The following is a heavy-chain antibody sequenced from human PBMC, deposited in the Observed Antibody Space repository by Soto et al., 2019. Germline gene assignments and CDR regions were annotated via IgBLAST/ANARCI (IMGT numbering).Heavy chain of an antibody. D-gene: IGHD3-22*01. V-gene: IGHV3-30*18. Sequence: PGGSLRLSCAASGFTLSSYGMHWVRQAPGKGLEWVAGISYDGSNKYYADSVKGRFAISRDNSKKTLYLQMDSLRVEDTAVYYCAKETWAHYDSSGYYPGVDYWGQGTLVTVSS. CDR3: AKETWAHYDSSGYYPGVDY. CDR2: ISYDGSNK. J-gene: IGHJ4*02. CDR1: GFTLSSYG.